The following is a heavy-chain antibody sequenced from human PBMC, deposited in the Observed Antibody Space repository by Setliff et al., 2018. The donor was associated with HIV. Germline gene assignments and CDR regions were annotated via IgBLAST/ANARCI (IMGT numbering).Heavy chain of an antibody. Sequence: ASVKVSCKASGYTFTGYYLHWVRRAPGQGLEWMGWINPNSGATNYAQNFQGRVTMTRDTSISTAYMDLSSLTSDDTAVYYCALASIVSTARWNHWGRGTLVTVSS. CDR3: ALASIVSTARWNH. CDR2: INPNSGAT. D-gene: IGHD1-26*01. CDR1: GYTFTGYY. J-gene: IGHJ5*02. V-gene: IGHV1-2*02.